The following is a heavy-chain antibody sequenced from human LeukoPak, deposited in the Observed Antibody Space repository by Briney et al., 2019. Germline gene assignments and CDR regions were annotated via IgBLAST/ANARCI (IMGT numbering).Heavy chain of an antibody. CDR2: ISENGGRT. J-gene: IGHJ4*02. D-gene: IGHD1-26*01. CDR3: AKDRSGSYSQGLDY. V-gene: IGHV3-23*01. CDR1: GFNFRRYG. Sequence: GGSLRLSCAASGFNFRRYGMSWVRQAPGKGLEWISVISENGGRTYYADSVKGRFTISTDNSKNTLYLQMNSLRAEDTAVYYCAKDRSGSYSQGLDYWGQGTLVTVSS.